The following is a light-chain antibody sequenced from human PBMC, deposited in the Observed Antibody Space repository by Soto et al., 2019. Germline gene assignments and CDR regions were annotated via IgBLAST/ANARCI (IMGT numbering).Light chain of an antibody. CDR3: QQSGSSMTWT. J-gene: IGKJ1*01. CDR1: QSVTSNY. Sequence: EVVLTQSPGTVSLSPGERATLSCRASQSVTSNYLAWYQQKPGQAPRLLIYAASSRATGIPDRFSGSGSGTDFTLSISRLEPVDFAVYYCQQSGSSMTWTFGQGTKVEIK. V-gene: IGKV3-20*01. CDR2: AAS.